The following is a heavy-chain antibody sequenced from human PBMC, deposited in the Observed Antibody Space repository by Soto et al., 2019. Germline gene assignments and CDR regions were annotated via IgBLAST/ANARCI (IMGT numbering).Heavy chain of an antibody. Sequence: PGGSLRLSCGASGFTFSSYGMHWVSQAPGKGLEWVAVIWYDGSNKYYADSVKGRFTISRDNSKNTLYVQMNSLRAEDTAVYYCARDACTSHCYIDYWGQGTLVTVSS. CDR3: ARDACTSHCYIDY. V-gene: IGHV3-33*01. CDR2: IWYDGSNK. J-gene: IGHJ4*02. D-gene: IGHD2-2*01. CDR1: GFTFSSYG.